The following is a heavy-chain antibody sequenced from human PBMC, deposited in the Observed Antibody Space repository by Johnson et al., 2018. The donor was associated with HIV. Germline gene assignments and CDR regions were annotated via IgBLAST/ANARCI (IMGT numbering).Heavy chain of an antibody. J-gene: IGHJ3*02. D-gene: IGHD6-19*01. Sequence: VQVVESGGGLVQPGGSLRLSCEASGFTFSSYWMSWVRQAPGKGLEWVANIKQDGAEIFYVDSVKGRFTISRDNAKNSLSLQMISLRAEDTAIYYCARGSLSGWFPPDALDIWGQGTMVTVSS. CDR2: IKQDGAEI. CDR1: GFTFSSYW. V-gene: IGHV3-7*05. CDR3: ARGSLSGWFPPDALDI.